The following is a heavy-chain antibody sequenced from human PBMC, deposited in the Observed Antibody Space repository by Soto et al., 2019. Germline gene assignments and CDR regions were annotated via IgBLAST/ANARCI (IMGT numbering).Heavy chain of an antibody. D-gene: IGHD6-13*01. Sequence: PSETLSLTCTVSGVSITSHYWSWIRQSPGKGLEWIAYMHHSGSTNYNPSLKSRVTVSIDTTKNQLSLKLTSVTAADTAVYHCARGYATSWYTYYFDYWGQGALVTVSS. CDR3: ARGYATSWYTYYFDY. CDR2: MHHSGST. V-gene: IGHV4-59*08. J-gene: IGHJ4*02. CDR1: GVSITSHY.